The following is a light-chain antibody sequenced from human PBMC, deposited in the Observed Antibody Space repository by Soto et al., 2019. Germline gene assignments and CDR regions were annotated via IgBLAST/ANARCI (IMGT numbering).Light chain of an antibody. J-gene: IGLJ1*01. CDR2: GNS. CDR3: QYYDSSLSGFYV. Sequence: QSVLTQPPSVSGAPGQRVTISCTGSSSNIGAGYDVHWYQQLPGTPPKLLIYGNSNRPSGVPDRFSGSKSGTSASLAITGLQAEDEADYYCQYYDSSLSGFYVFGTGTKVTVL. CDR1: SSNIGAGYD. V-gene: IGLV1-40*01.